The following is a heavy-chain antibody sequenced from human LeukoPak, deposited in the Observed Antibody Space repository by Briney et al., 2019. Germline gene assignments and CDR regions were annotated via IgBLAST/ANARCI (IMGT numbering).Heavy chain of an antibody. D-gene: IGHD6-13*01. CDR1: GGSISSYY. CDR3: ARCWTIAAADT. J-gene: IGHJ5*02. CDR2: IYYSGST. V-gene: IGHV4-59*12. Sequence: SETLSLTCTVSGGSISSYYWSWIRQPPGKGLEWIGYIYYSGSTNYNPSLKSRVTISVDTSKNQFSLKLSSVTAADTAVYYCARCWTIAAADTWGQGTLVTVSS.